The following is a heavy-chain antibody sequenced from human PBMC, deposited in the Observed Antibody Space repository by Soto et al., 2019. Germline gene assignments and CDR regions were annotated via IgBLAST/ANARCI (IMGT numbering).Heavy chain of an antibody. V-gene: IGHV3-30-3*01. CDR2: ISYDGSNK. CDR3: ARDPLWGTAMLLWYFDL. CDR1: GFTFSSYA. Sequence: QVQLVESGGGVVQPGRSLRLSCAASGFTFSSYAMHWVRQAPGKGLEWVAVISYDGSNKYYADSVKGRFTISRDNSKNPLYLRMNSLGAEDTAVYYCARDPLWGTAMLLWYFDLWGRGTLVTVSS. J-gene: IGHJ2*01. D-gene: IGHD5-18*01.